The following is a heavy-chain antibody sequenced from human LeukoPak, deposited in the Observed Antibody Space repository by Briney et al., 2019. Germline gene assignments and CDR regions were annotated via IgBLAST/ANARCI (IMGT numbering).Heavy chain of an antibody. J-gene: IGHJ4*02. CDR3: AKSLRYSSGCHHFDY. CDR2: ISGSGTSP. Sequence: PGGSLRLSCAASGFIFNNFAMSWVRQAPGKGLEWVSAISGSGTSPYYADSVKGRFTISRDNSKNTVYLQMNSLRVEGTAVYYCAKSLRYSSGCHHFDYWGQGTLVTVSS. V-gene: IGHV3-23*01. D-gene: IGHD6-19*01. CDR1: GFIFNNFA.